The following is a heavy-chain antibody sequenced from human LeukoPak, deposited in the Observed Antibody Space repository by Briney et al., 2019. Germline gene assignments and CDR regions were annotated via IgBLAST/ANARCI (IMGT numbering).Heavy chain of an antibody. V-gene: IGHV5-51*01. CDR3: AGARHGDYRWDY. CDR2: IHSADSNT. CDR1: GYSFTNYW. D-gene: IGHD4-17*01. J-gene: IGHJ4*02. Sequence: GESLKISCQDSGYSFTNYWIGWVRQMPGKGLEWMGIIHSADSNTKYSPSFQGQVTISADKSISTAYLQWSGLKASDTAMYYCAGARHGDYRWDYWGQGTLVTVSS.